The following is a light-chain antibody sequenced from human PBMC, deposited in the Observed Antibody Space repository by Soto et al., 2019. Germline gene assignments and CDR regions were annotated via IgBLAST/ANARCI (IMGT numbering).Light chain of an antibody. J-gene: IGLJ1*01. V-gene: IGLV2-14*03. CDR3: SSYTTSNTRQIV. CDR1: SSDVGGYNY. Sequence: QSALPQPASWYGSPGQSITISCTGTSSDVGGYNYVSWHQHHPGKAPKLIIYDVTNRPSGVSNPFSGSKSGNTASLTISGLQPEDEADYYCSSYTTSNTRQIVFGTGTKVTVL. CDR2: DVT.